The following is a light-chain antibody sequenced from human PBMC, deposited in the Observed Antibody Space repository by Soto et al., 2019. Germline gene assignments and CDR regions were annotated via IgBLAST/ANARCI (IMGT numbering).Light chain of an antibody. CDR1: QSVGTY. Sequence: EIVLTQSPGTLSMSPGQRATVSCRASQSVGTYLAWYQQKPGQPPRLLISVASSRATGIPDRFSGSGSGTEFTLTISRVEPEDFAVYYCQQYLAPHPITFDQGTRLDIK. CDR2: VAS. V-gene: IGKV3-20*01. CDR3: QQYLAPHPIT. J-gene: IGKJ5*01.